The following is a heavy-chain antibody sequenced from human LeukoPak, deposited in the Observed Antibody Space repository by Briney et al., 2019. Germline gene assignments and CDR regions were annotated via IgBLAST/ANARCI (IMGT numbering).Heavy chain of an antibody. CDR3: ARTSLAAAISPYSFAY. CDR2: ISYDGSNE. Sequence: PGGSLRLSCAASGFTFSSYVMHWVRQAPGKGLEWVAIISYDGSNEYYADSVKGRFTISRDNAKNSLYLQMASLRAEDTAVYYCARTSLAAAISPYSFAYGGQGTLVTVSS. J-gene: IGHJ4*02. V-gene: IGHV3-30*04. D-gene: IGHD2-2*02. CDR1: GFTFSSYV.